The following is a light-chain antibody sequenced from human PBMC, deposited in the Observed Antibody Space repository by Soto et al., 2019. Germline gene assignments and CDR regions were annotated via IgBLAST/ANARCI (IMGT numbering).Light chain of an antibody. CDR1: QSVSSSY. CDR2: GAS. V-gene: IGKV3D-20*02. CDR3: QQRAVWPLS. Sequence: EIVLTQSPVTLSLSPGERATLSCRASQSVSSSYLAWYQQRPGQAPRLLIYGASNRATGIPDRFSGSGSGTDFTLTITRLAPEDFAIYYCQQRAVWPLSFGGGTKV. J-gene: IGKJ4*01.